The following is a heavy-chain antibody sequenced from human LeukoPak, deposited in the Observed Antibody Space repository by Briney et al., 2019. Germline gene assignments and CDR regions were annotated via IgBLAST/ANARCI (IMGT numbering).Heavy chain of an antibody. J-gene: IGHJ4*02. CDR1: AFTFSSYS. CDR2: ISESDSST. V-gene: IGHV3-23*01. D-gene: IGHD5-18*01. CDR3: AKDISQGYTFGSIEEDY. Sequence: PGGSLRLSSAASAFTFSSYSMSWVRQAPGKGLEWLSAISESDSSTYYGDSVRCRFNNSRDNSKNTLYLQMNSLGADDTAVYFCAKDISQGYTFGSIEEDYWGQGTLVTVSS.